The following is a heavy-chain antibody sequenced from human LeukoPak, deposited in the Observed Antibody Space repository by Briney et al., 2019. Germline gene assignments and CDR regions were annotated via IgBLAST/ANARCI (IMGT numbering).Heavy chain of an antibody. Sequence: ASVKVSCKASGYTFTSFAINWVRQAPGQGLEWMGWINTNTGSPTYAQGFTGRFVFSLDTSVSTAYLQISSLKAEDTAVYYCARSYYFDSSAYYLFDYWGQGTLVTVSS. CDR3: ARSYYFDSSAYYLFDY. CDR2: INTNTGSP. D-gene: IGHD3-22*01. J-gene: IGHJ4*02. CDR1: GYTFTSFA. V-gene: IGHV7-4-1*02.